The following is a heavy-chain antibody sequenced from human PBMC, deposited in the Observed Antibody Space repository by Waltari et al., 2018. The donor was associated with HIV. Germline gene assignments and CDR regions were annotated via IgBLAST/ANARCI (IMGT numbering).Heavy chain of an antibody. Sequence: VESGGGVVQPGGSLRLSCTSSGFILGCPWMPWVRQSPGTGLVWVSRIDSVGGVRKYADTVKGRFTIYRDNAKNILFLDMKSLRVEDSGIYHCVKDLTVTHYGVYYSGLDVWGRGTTVTV. D-gene: IGHD4-17*01. J-gene: IGHJ6*02. V-gene: IGHV3-74*03. CDR1: GFILGCPW. CDR3: VKDLTVTHYGVYYSGLDV. CDR2: IDSVGGVR.